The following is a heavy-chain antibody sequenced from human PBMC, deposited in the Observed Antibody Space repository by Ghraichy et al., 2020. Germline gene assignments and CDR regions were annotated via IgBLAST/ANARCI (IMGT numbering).Heavy chain of an antibody. Sequence: GESLNISCVGSGFTFSSYSMNWVRQSPGKGLEWVSYITSSSSNTFYADSVKGRFTISRDNAQNSLSLQMNSLRDEDTAVYYCARGSKVVRFYYYDGMDVWGQGTTVTVSS. V-gene: IGHV3-48*02. CDR2: ITSSSSNT. J-gene: IGHJ6*02. D-gene: IGHD4-23*01. CDR1: GFTFSSYS. CDR3: ARGSKVVRFYYYDGMDV.